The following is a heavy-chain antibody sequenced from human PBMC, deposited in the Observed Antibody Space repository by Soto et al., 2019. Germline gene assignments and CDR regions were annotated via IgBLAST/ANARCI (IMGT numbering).Heavy chain of an antibody. CDR1: GFTFSDHY. V-gene: IGHV3-72*01. J-gene: IGHJ4*02. CDR3: TRVGRRQYYFDS. Sequence: EVQLVESGGGLGQPGGSLRLSCAASGFTFSDHYMDWVRQAPGKGLEWVGRIRDKTNRYTTEYAASVKGRFTISRDDSQNSLYLQMNSLKTEDSAVYYCTRVGRRQYYFDSWGQGTLVTVSS. CDR2: IRDKTNRYTT.